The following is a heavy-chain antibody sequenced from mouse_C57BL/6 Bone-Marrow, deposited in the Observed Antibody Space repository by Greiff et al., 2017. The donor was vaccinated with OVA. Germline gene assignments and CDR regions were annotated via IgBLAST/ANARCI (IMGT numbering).Heavy chain of an antibody. V-gene: IGHV5-6*01. Sequence: EVQLVESGGDLVKPGGSLKLSCAASGFTFSSYGMSWVRQTPDKRLEWVATISSGGSYTYYPDSVKWRFTISRDNAKNTLYLQMSSLKSEDTAMYYCARQGYYGSSPWFAYWGQGTLVTVSA. CDR3: ARQGYYGSSPWFAY. J-gene: IGHJ3*01. CDR2: ISSGGSYT. CDR1: GFTFSSYG. D-gene: IGHD1-1*01.